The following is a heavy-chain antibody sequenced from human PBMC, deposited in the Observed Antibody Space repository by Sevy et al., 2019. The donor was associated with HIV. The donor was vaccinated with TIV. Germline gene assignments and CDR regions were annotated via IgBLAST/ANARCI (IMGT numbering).Heavy chain of an antibody. CDR3: ARRGPSTVHDAFDI. Sequence: GESLKISCAASGFTFTDFYLNWVRQAPGKGLEWVSSISGLSNYKFYADSMKGRFIISRDNAENSIYLQMNSLRAEDTAVYFCARRGPSTVHDAFDIWGQGTMVTVSS. V-gene: IGHV3-21*01. J-gene: IGHJ3*02. D-gene: IGHD4-17*01. CDR2: ISGLSNYK. CDR1: GFTFTDFY.